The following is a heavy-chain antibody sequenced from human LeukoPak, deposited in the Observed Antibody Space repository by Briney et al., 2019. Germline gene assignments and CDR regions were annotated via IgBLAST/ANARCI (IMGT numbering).Heavy chain of an antibody. D-gene: IGHD3-3*01. CDR3: ARDKRDYDFWSGYYYFDY. CDR2: INPSGGST. CDR1: GYTFTSYY. Sequence: GASVKVSCKASGYTFTSYYMHWVRQAPGQGLEWMGIINPSGGSTSYAQKFQGRVTMTRDMSTSTVYMELSSLRSEDTAVYYCARDKRDYDFWSGYYYFDYWGQGTLVTVSS. J-gene: IGHJ4*02. V-gene: IGHV1-46*01.